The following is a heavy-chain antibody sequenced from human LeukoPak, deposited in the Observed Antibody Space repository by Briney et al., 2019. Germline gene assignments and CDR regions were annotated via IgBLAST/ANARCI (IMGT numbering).Heavy chain of an antibody. V-gene: IGHV4-4*02. Sequence: SEPLSLTCAVSGGSISSSNWWSWVRQPPGKGLEWIGEIYHSGSTNYNPSLKSRVTISVDKSKNQFSLKLSSVTAADTAVYYCATTTVVTRYFDYWGQGTLVTVSS. D-gene: IGHD4-23*01. J-gene: IGHJ4*02. CDR1: GGSISSSNW. CDR3: ATTTVVTRYFDY. CDR2: IYHSGST.